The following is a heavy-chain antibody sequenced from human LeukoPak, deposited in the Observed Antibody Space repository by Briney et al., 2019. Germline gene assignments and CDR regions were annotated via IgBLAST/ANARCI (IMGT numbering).Heavy chain of an antibody. J-gene: IGHJ4*02. CDR2: IYTRGST. CDR1: GGSINNYY. Sequence: SETLSLTCTVSGGSINNYYWSWIRQPAGKGLELIWRIYTRGSTNYNPSLKSRVTMSVDTSKNQFSLKLSSVTAADTAVYYCARDYYDSSGYFPGYWGQGTLVTVSS. CDR3: ARDYYDSSGYFPGY. V-gene: IGHV4-4*07. D-gene: IGHD3-22*01.